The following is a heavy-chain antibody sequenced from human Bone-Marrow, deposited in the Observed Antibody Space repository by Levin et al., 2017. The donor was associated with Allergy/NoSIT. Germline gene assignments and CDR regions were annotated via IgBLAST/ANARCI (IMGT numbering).Heavy chain of an antibody. CDR1: GFSFSTYT. V-gene: IGHV3-23*01. D-gene: IGHD3-22*01. CDR2: ISHSGVAT. Sequence: TGGSLRLSCAASGFSFSTYTMGWVRQAPGKGLTWVSTISHSGVATYYTDSVKGRFTISRDYSKNTLYLQMDDLRADDTAFYYCAKSLQDRADVYHSTSFGDWGQGTLVAVSS. J-gene: IGHJ4*02. CDR3: AKSLQDRADVYHSTSFGD.